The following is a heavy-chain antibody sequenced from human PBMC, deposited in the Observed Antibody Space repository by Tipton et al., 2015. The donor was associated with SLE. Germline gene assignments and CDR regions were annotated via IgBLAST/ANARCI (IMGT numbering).Heavy chain of an antibody. Sequence: TLSLTCTVSNGSISSAGYYWSWIRQHPGKGLEWIGYIYSSGITYYNPSLTGRPAISLDASKKQFSLKLTSVTTADTAVYYCARDRDIVLEPVPIPPAFDIWGQGTTVTVSS. CDR1: NGSISSAGYY. CDR3: ARDRDIVLEPVPIPPAFDI. V-gene: IGHV4-31*03. D-gene: IGHD2-8*02. CDR2: IYSSGIT. J-gene: IGHJ3*02.